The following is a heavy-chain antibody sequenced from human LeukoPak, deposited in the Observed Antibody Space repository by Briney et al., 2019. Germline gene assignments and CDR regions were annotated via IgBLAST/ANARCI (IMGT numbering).Heavy chain of an antibody. J-gene: IGHJ5*02. Sequence: SETLSLTCIVSGGSLSGGSYYWSWIRQPAGKGLEWIGRIYTSGSTNYNPSLKSRVTISVDTSKNQFSLKLSSVTAADTAVYYCARGPGAYVWFDPWGQGTLVTVST. CDR2: IYTSGST. CDR1: GGSLSGGSYY. D-gene: IGHD3-16*01. V-gene: IGHV4-61*02. CDR3: ARGPGAYVWFDP.